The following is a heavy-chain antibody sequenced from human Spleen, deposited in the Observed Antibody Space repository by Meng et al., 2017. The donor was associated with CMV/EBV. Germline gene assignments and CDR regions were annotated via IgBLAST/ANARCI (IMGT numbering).Heavy chain of an antibody. D-gene: IGHD6-19*01. J-gene: IGHJ4*02. CDR1: GGPISSYY. CDR2: IYYSGST. Sequence: SETLSLTCTVSGGPISSYYWSWIRQPPGKGLEWIGYIYYSGSTNYNPSLKSRVTISVDTSKNQFSLKLSSVTAADTAVYYCARYSSGWYYFDYWGQGTLVTVSS. CDR3: ARYSSGWYYFDY. V-gene: IGHV4-59*01.